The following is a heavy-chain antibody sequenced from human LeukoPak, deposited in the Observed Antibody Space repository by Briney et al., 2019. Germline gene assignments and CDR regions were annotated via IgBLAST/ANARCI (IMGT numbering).Heavy chain of an antibody. Sequence: GGSLRLSCAASGFTFSNYGMHWVRQVPGKGLEWVAAIWFDGIRKYYADSVKGPLTISRDNSKNTLYLQMNSLRAEDTAVYYCARDLEDSSPFGAFDMWGQGTMVTVSS. CDR2: IWFDGIRK. CDR1: GFTFSNYG. J-gene: IGHJ3*02. CDR3: ARDLEDSSPFGAFDM. D-gene: IGHD3-22*01. V-gene: IGHV3-33*01.